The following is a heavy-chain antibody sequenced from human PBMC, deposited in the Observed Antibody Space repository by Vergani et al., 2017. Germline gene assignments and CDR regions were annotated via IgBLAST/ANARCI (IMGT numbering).Heavy chain of an antibody. CDR2: IIPIFGTA. J-gene: IGHJ6*02. CDR1: GGTFSSYA. V-gene: IGHV1-69*18. D-gene: IGHD2-2*02. Sequence: QVQLVQSGAEVKKPGSSVKVSCKASGGTFSSYAISWVRQAPGQGLEWMGRIIPIFGTANYAQKFQGRVTITAEESTSTAYMELSSLRSEDTAVYYCARHIVVVPAAITMSAGYGMDVWGQGTTVTVSS. CDR3: ARHIVVVPAAITMSAGYGMDV.